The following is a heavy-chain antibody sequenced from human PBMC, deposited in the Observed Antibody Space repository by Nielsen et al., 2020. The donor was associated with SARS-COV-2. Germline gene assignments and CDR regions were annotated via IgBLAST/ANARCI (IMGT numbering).Heavy chain of an antibody. J-gene: IGHJ6*02. D-gene: IGHD4-17*01. CDR1: GFTFKNYA. V-gene: IGHV3-9*01. CDR2: ISWNSGSI. Sequence: GGSLRLSCAASGFTFKNYAMSWVRQAPGKGLEWVSGISWNSGSIGYADSVKGRFTISRDNAKNSLYLQMNSLRAEDTALYYCAKDPGDGHYGDYVVQGMDVWGQGTTVTVSS. CDR3: AKDPGDGHYGDYVVQGMDV.